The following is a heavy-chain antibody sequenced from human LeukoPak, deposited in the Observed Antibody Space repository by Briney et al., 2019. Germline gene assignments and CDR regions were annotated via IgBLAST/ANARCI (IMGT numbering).Heavy chain of an antibody. J-gene: IGHJ4*02. D-gene: IGHD3-10*01. CDR2: ISSSSSYT. CDR1: AFTFSDYY. CDR3: ARGGPGGSGSYYIY. Sequence: PGGSLRLSCAASAFTFSDYYMSWIRQAPGKGLECVSYISSSSSYTNYADSVKGRFTISRDNAKNSLYLQMNSLRAEDTAVYYCARGGPGGSGSYYIYWGQGTLVTVSS. V-gene: IGHV3-11*06.